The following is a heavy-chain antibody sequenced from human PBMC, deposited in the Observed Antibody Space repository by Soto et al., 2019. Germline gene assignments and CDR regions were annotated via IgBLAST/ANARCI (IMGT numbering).Heavy chain of an antibody. CDR1: GGSFSGYY. J-gene: IGHJ5*01. CDR3: ARGGRELIRNKVYNWFDT. CDR2: INHSGST. Sequence: ASETLSLTCAVYGGSFSGYYWSWIRQPPGKGLEWIGEINHSGSTNYNPSLKSRVTISVDTSKNQFSLKLSSVTAADTAVYYCARGGRELIRNKVYNWFDTWGHGTLVTVSS. V-gene: IGHV4-34*01. D-gene: IGHD1-26*01.